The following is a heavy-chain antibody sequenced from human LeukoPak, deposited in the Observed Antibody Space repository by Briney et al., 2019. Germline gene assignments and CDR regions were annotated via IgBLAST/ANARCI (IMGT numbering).Heavy chain of an antibody. CDR2: IYYSGST. CDR1: GGSISSYY. V-gene: IGHV4-59*08. D-gene: IGHD4-17*01. J-gene: IGHJ6*03. Sequence: SETLSLTCTVSGGSISSYYWSWIRQPPGKGLEWIGYIYYSGSTNYNPSLKSRVTISVDTSKNQFSLKLSSVTAADTAVYYCARNAGAPAWYGDYYYYYMDVWGKGTTVTISS. CDR3: ARNAGAPAWYGDYYYYYMDV.